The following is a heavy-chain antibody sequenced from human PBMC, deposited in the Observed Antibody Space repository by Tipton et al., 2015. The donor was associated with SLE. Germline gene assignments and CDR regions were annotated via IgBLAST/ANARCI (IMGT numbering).Heavy chain of an antibody. Sequence: TLSLTCTVSGGSISSSSYYWSWIRQSAGKGLEWIGRIYSSGRTNYNPSLKSRVTMSVDTSRKQFSLKLTSVTAADTAVYYCARRGWVDAFDIWGQGTMVIVSS. D-gene: IGHD6-19*01. V-gene: IGHV4-61*02. CDR1: GGSISSSSYY. J-gene: IGHJ3*02. CDR2: IYSSGRT. CDR3: ARRGWVDAFDI.